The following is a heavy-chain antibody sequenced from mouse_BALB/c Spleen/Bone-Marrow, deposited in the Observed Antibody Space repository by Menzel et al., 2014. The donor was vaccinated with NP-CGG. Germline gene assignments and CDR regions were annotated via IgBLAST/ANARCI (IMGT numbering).Heavy chain of an antibody. V-gene: IGHV3-1*02. CDR1: GYSITSGYS. Sequence: EVKLMESGPDLVKPSQSLSLTCTVTGYSITSGYSWHWIRQFPGNKLEWMAYIHNSGVTNFNPSLKSRISISRDTSKNQFFLQLNSVTTEDPATYYCARLDGSKGFDYWGQGTTLTV. CDR3: ARLDGSKGFDY. CDR2: IHNSGVT. J-gene: IGHJ2*01. D-gene: IGHD1-1*01.